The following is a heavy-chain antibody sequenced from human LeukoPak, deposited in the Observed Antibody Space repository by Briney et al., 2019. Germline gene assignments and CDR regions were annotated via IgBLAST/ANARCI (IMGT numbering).Heavy chain of an antibody. V-gene: IGHV3-30*03. CDR1: GFTFSSYG. CDR2: ISYDGSNK. Sequence: GGSLRLSCAASGFTFSSYGMHWVRQAPGKGLEWVAVISYDGSNKYYADSVKGRFTISRDNSKNTLYLQMNSLRAEDTAVYYCARQIREDIVVVPAAMPPFYYYYMDVWGKGTTVTISS. J-gene: IGHJ6*03. D-gene: IGHD2-2*01. CDR3: ARQIREDIVVVPAAMPPFYYYYMDV.